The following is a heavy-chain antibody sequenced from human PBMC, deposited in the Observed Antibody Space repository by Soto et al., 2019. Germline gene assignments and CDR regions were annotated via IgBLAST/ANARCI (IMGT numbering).Heavy chain of an antibody. CDR2: ISGSGGST. V-gene: IGHV3-23*01. D-gene: IGHD5-12*01. CDR1: GFTFSSYA. CDR3: AKSIGGYDSDSSYGMDV. Sequence: GGSLRLSCAASGFTFSSYAMSWVRQAPGKGLEWVSAISGSGGSTYYADSVKGRFTISRDNSKNTLYLQMNSLRAEDTAVYYCAKSIGGYDSDSSYGMDVWGQGTTVTLSS. J-gene: IGHJ6*02.